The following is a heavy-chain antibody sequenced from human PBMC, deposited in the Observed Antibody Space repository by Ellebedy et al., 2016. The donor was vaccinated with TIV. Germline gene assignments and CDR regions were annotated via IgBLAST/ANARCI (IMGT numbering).Heavy chain of an antibody. V-gene: IGHV1-8*01. D-gene: IGHD3-10*01. Sequence: AASVKVSCKPSGYTFTSYGITWVRQATGQGLEWMGWMTPNSGNTGYAQKFQGRITMTRNTSISTAYMELSSLRSEDTAVYYCARGITMVWGVSLGYWGQGSLVTVSS. CDR2: MTPNSGNT. CDR1: GYTFTSYG. CDR3: ARGITMVWGVSLGY. J-gene: IGHJ4*02.